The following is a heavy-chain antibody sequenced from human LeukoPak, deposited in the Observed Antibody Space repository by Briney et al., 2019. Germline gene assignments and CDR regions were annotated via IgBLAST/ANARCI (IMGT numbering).Heavy chain of an antibody. J-gene: IGHJ6*03. CDR3: ASMAYGDYYYYMDV. CDR1: GYTFTSYD. V-gene: IGHV1-8*01. CDR2: MNPNSGNT. D-gene: IGHD4-17*01. Sequence: ASVKVSCKASGYTFTSYDINWVRQATGQGLEWTGWMNPNSGNTGYAQKFQGRVTMTRNTSISTAYMELSSLRSEDTAVYYCASMAYGDYYYYMDVWGKGTTVTVSS.